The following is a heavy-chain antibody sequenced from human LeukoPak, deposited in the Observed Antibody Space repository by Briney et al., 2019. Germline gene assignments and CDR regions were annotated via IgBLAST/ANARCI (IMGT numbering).Heavy chain of an antibody. V-gene: IGHV4-39*02. Sequence: PSETLSLTCTVSGGSISSSDYYWAWIRQPPGKGLEWIGSICFSRTTFYNPSLKSRVTISIDTSKNHFSLKLASVTAADTAVYYCARRVASAPYFDYWGQGTLVTVSS. CDR2: ICFSRTT. CDR3: ARRVASAPYFDY. CDR1: GGSISSSDYY. D-gene: IGHD5/OR15-5a*01. J-gene: IGHJ4*02.